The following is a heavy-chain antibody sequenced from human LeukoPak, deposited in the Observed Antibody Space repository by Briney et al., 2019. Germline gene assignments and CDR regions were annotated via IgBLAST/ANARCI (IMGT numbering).Heavy chain of an antibody. Sequence: PGGSLRLSCAASGFTSSTYWIHWVRQAPGKGLMWVSRINSDGSSTSYADSVKGRFTISRDNAKNTLYLHMNSLKVEDTAVYYCARSYYGDYEDFWGQGTLVAVSS. D-gene: IGHD4-17*01. CDR3: ARSYYGDYEDF. CDR1: GFTSSTYW. J-gene: IGHJ4*02. V-gene: IGHV3-74*01. CDR2: INSDGSST.